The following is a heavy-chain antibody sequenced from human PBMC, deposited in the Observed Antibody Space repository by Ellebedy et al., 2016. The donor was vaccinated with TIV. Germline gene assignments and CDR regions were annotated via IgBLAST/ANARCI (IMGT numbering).Heavy chain of an antibody. CDR1: GTSISGSNYY. Sequence: SETLSLTXTVSGTSISGSNYYWGWIRQPPGKGLQWIGNIYNKGGAYYNRSLKSRVTISLDTSKKQFSLRLNSVTAADTATYYCARVVGSRVFQLPVVMDVWGRGTTVTVSS. V-gene: IGHV4-39*07. CDR2: IYNKGGA. CDR3: ARVVGSRVFQLPVVMDV. J-gene: IGHJ6*02. D-gene: IGHD1-7*01.